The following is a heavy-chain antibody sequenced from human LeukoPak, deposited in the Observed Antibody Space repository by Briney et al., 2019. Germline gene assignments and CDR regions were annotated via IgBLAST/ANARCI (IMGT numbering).Heavy chain of an antibody. CDR2: ISWNSGSI. D-gene: IGHD1-26*01. V-gene: IGHV3-9*01. Sequence: GGSLRLSCAASGFAFDDYAMHWVRQAPGKGLEWVSGISWNSGSIGCADSVKGRFTISRDNAKNSLYLQMNSLRAEDTALYYCAKDRGATTYYFDYWGQGTLVTVSS. CDR3: AKDRGATTYYFDY. CDR1: GFAFDDYA. J-gene: IGHJ4*02.